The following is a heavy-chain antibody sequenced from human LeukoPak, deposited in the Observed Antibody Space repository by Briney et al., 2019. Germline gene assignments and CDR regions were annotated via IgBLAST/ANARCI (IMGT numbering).Heavy chain of an antibody. D-gene: IGHD4-11*01. Sequence: PGGSLRLSCAASGFTFSSFGMHWVRQAPGKGLDWVTFIRYDGRNIYYADSVRGRFTISRDNSQNTLYLQMNSLRTEDTAVYYCAKDAQRGFDYSNSLQYWGQGTLVTVSS. J-gene: IGHJ4*02. V-gene: IGHV3-30*02. CDR3: AKDAQRGFDYSNSLQY. CDR2: IRYDGRNI. CDR1: GFTFSSFG.